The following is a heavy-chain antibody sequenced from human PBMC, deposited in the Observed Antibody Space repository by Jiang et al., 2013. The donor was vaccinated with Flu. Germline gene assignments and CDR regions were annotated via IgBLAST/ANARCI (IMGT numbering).Heavy chain of an antibody. J-gene: IGHJ6*02. CDR1: GGSISSYY. CDR3: ARGTAGYYYGMDV. Sequence: SLTCTVSGGSISSYYWSWIRQPPGKGLEWIGYIYYSGSTNYNPSLKSRVTISVDTSKNQFSLKLSSVTAADTAVYYCARGTAGYYYGMDVWGQGTTVTVSS. D-gene: IGHD2-21*02. CDR2: IYYSGST. V-gene: IGHV4-59*13.